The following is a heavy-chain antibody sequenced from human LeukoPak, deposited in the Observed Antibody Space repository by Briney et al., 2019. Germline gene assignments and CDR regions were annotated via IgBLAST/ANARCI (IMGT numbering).Heavy chain of an antibody. Sequence: GSLRLSCAASGFTFSSYGMSWVRQAPGKGLEWVSAITGSGGTTYYADSMKGRFTISRDNSKNTLYLQMNSLRPEDTAVYYCARDPADSSGYGDYWGQGTLVTVSS. J-gene: IGHJ4*02. V-gene: IGHV3-23*01. D-gene: IGHD3-22*01. CDR2: ITGSGGTT. CDR1: GFTFSSYG. CDR3: ARDPADSSGYGDY.